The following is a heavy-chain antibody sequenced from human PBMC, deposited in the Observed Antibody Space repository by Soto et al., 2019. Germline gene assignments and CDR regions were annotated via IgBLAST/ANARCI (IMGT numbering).Heavy chain of an antibody. V-gene: IGHV1-69*12. CDR3: ASGLLQYRYYYYGMDV. Sequence: QVQLVQSGAEVKKPGSSVKVSCKASGGTFSSYAISWVRQAPGQGLEWMGGIIPIFGTTNYAQKFQGRVTITADESTSTAYMELSSLRSEDTAVYYCASGLLQYRYYYYGMDVWGQGTTVTVSS. CDR2: IIPIFGTT. CDR1: GGTFSSYA. J-gene: IGHJ6*02. D-gene: IGHD4-4*01.